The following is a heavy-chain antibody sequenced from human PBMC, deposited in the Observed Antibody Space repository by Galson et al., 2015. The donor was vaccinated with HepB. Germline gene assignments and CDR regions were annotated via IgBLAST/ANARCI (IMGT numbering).Heavy chain of an antibody. CDR3: ARGYCGGDCYLSRDYYFDY. J-gene: IGHJ4*02. V-gene: IGHV1-18*04. D-gene: IGHD2-21*02. Sequence: SVKVSCKASGYTFTSYGISWVRQAPGQGLEWMGWISAYNGNTNYAQKLQGRVTMTTDTSTSTAYMELRSLRSDDTAVYYCARGYCGGDCYLSRDYYFDYWGQGTLVTVSS. CDR2: ISAYNGNT. CDR1: GYTFTSYG.